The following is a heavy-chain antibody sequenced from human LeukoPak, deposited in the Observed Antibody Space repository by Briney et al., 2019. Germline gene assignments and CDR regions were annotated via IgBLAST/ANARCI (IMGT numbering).Heavy chain of an antibody. CDR1: GFTSSSYA. J-gene: IGHJ3*01. D-gene: IGHD1-26*01. Sequence: PGGSLRLSCAASGFTSSSYAMSWIRQAPGKGLEWLSYIGSSGGETTIYYADSVKGRFTISRDNAKNSLYLQMSPLRADDTAVYYCAARSRHDAFDVWGQGTVVTVSS. CDR3: AARSRHDAFDV. CDR2: IGSSGGETTI. V-gene: IGHV3-11*01.